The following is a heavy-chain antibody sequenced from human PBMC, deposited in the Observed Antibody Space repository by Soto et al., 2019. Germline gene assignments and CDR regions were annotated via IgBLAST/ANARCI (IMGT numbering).Heavy chain of an antibody. CDR1: GFTFTNYR. CDR2: IKQDGSET. Sequence: EVHLVESGGGLVRPGASLRLSCAASGFTFTNYRMSWLRQAPGKGLEWVANIKQDGSETRYVDSVKGRFTISRDNAKNSLFLQMNSLRAEDTALYYCARSYGTGFLSGYWGQGTLVTVST. V-gene: IGHV3-7*01. CDR3: ARSYGTGFLSGY. D-gene: IGHD3-10*01. J-gene: IGHJ4*02.